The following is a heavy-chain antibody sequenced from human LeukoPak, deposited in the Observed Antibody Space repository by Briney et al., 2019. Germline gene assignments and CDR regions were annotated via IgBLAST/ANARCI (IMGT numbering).Heavy chain of an antibody. CDR1: GGSISSGSYY. Sequence: SETLSLTCTVSGGSISSGSYYWSWIRQPAGKGLVWIGRIYTSGSTNYNPSLKSRVTISVDTSKNQFSLKLSSVTAADTAVYYCARVRPYYDSSGFNDYWGQGTLVTVSS. J-gene: IGHJ4*02. CDR3: ARVRPYYDSSGFNDY. CDR2: IYTSGST. V-gene: IGHV4-61*02. D-gene: IGHD3-22*01.